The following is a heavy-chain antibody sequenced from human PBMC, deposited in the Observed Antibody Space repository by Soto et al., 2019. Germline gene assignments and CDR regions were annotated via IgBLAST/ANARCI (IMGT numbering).Heavy chain of an antibody. CDR2: IFSNDEK. CDR3: ARLGEGSGWYGGHFDY. Sequence: QVTLKESGPVLVKPTETLTLTCTVSGFSLSNARMGVSWIRQPLGKALEWLAHIFSNDEKSYSTSLKSRLTISKDTSKSQVVLTMTNMDPVDTATYYCARLGEGSGWYGGHFDYWGQGTLVTVSS. D-gene: IGHD6-19*01. CDR1: GFSLSNARMG. V-gene: IGHV2-26*01. J-gene: IGHJ4*02.